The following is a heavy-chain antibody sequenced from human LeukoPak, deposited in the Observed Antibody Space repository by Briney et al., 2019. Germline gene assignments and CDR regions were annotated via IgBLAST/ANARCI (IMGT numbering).Heavy chain of an antibody. CDR3: ARAAYDILTGKNPSVFDY. Sequence: GGSLRLSCAASGFTFSDYYMSWIRQAPGEGLEWVSYISSSSSYTNYADSVKGRFTISRDNAKNSLYLQMNSLRAEDTAVYYCARAAYDILTGKNPSVFDYWGQGTLVTVSS. J-gene: IGHJ4*02. V-gene: IGHV3-11*06. CDR1: GFTFSDYY. CDR2: ISSSSSYT. D-gene: IGHD3-9*01.